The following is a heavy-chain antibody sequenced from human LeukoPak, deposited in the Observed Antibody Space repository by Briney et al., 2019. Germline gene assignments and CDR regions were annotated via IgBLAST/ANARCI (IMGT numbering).Heavy chain of an antibody. V-gene: IGHV3-30*03. Sequence: GGSLRLSCAASGFTFSRYGMHWVRQAPGKGLEWVAVISYDGSDKYYGDSVKGRFTISRDNIKTTLNLQMDSLRAEDTAVYYCARAQYNSGWHHFDFWGQGTLVTVSS. CDR3: ARAQYNSGWHHFDF. D-gene: IGHD6-19*01. CDR1: GFTFSRYG. J-gene: IGHJ4*02. CDR2: ISYDGSDK.